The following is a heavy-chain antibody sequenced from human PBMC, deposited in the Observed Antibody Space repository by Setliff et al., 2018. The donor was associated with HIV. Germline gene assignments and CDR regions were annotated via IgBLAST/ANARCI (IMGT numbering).Heavy chain of an antibody. D-gene: IGHD3-3*01. J-gene: IGHJ4*02. CDR1: GLSTSYNY. Sequence: SETLSLTCTVSGLSTSYNYWTWIRQSPGKGLEWIGYVHYSGSTRYNPSLKSRVTISVDASKKKFSLKLTSMTATDTAVYYCASEKKAWSVSDSFYEYWGQGVQVTVSS. CDR3: ASEKKAWSVSDSFYEY. CDR2: VHYSGST. V-gene: IGHV4-59*01.